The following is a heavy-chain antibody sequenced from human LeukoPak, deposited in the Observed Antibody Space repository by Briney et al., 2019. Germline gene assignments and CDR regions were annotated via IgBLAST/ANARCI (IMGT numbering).Heavy chain of an antibody. Sequence: ASVKVSCMASGGTFSSYAISWVRQAPGQGLEWMGWINPNSGGTNYAQKFQGWVTMTRDTSISTAYMELSRLRSDDTAVYYCARGGITMVRGVIVEGMDVWGQGTTVTVSS. J-gene: IGHJ6*02. V-gene: IGHV1-2*04. CDR1: GGTFSSYA. D-gene: IGHD3-10*01. CDR2: INPNSGGT. CDR3: ARGGITMVRGVIVEGMDV.